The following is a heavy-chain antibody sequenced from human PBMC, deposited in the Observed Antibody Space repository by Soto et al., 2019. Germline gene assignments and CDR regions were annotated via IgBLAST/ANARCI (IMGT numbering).Heavy chain of an antibody. Sequence: PGGSLRLSCTASGFTFGDYAMSWVRQAPGKGLEWVGFIRSKAYGGTTEYAASVKGRLTISRDDSKSIAYLQMNSLKTEDTAVYYCTRSCSSTSCRYYYYYYGMDVWGQGTTVTVSS. CDR1: GFTFGDYA. V-gene: IGHV3-49*04. CDR2: IRSKAYGGTT. J-gene: IGHJ6*02. CDR3: TRSCSSTSCRYYYYYYGMDV. D-gene: IGHD2-2*01.